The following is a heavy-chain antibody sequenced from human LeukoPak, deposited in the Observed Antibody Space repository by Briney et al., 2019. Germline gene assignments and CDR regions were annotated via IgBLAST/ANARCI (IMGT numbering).Heavy chain of an antibody. D-gene: IGHD3-3*01. CDR3: ARGTYDFWSGYPYSYFFDY. CDR1: GFTFSSYA. V-gene: IGHV3-23*01. Sequence: PGGSLRLSCAASGFTFSSYAMSWVRQAPGKGLEWVSAISGSGGSTYYADSVQGRFTISRDISNNTLYLQMNSLRAEDTAVYYCARGTYDFWSGYPYSYFFDYWGQGTLVTVSS. CDR2: ISGSGGST. J-gene: IGHJ4*02.